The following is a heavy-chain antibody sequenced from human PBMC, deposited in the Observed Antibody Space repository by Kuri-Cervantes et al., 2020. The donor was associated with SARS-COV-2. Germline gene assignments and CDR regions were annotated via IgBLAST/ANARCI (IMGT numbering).Heavy chain of an antibody. J-gene: IGHJ6*03. CDR2: INPNSGGT. V-gene: IGHV1-2*02. CDR3: ARDLAWGGYYMDV. CDR1: GYTFTGYY. Sequence: ASVKVSCKASGYTFTGYYMHWVRQAPGQGLEWMGWINPNSGGTNYAQKFQGRVTMTRDTSISTAYMELGRLRSDDTAVYYCARDLAWGGYYMDVWGKGTTVTVSS. D-gene: IGHD7-27*01.